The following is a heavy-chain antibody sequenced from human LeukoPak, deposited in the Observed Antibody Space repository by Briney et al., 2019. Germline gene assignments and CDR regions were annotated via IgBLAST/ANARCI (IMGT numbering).Heavy chain of an antibody. Sequence: PGGSLRLSCAGSGFTFNNYAVSWVRQPPGKGLEWVSIITDNGGITYYGDSVKGRFTISRDNSKNTLYLKMNSLTAEDTAVYYCVRRVVGATSRWFDPWGQGTLVTVSS. CDR3: VRRVVGATSRWFDP. D-gene: IGHD1-26*01. V-gene: IGHV3-23*01. CDR1: GFTFNNYA. CDR2: ITDNGGIT. J-gene: IGHJ5*02.